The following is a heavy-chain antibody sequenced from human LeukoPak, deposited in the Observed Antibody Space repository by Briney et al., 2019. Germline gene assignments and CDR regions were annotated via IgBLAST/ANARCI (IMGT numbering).Heavy chain of an antibody. Sequence: GGSLRLSCAASGFTFDDYAMHWVRQAPGKGLEWVSGISWNSGSIGYADSVKGRFTISRDNAKNSLYLQMNSLRAEDTALYYCAKAVVPAAMPGDWYFDLWGRGTLVTVSS. V-gene: IGHV3-9*01. J-gene: IGHJ2*01. CDR2: ISWNSGSI. D-gene: IGHD2-2*01. CDR3: AKAVVPAAMPGDWYFDL. CDR1: GFTFDDYA.